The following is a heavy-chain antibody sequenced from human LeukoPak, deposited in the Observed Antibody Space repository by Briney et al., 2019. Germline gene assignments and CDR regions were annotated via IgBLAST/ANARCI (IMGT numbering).Heavy chain of an antibody. CDR1: GGSISSYY. CDR3: AQTLRYCSSTSCGDWFDP. V-gene: IGHV4-59*01. D-gene: IGHD2-2*01. Sequence: SETLSLTCTVSGGSISSYYWSWSRQPPGRGLEWIGYIYYSGSTNYNPSLKSRVTISVDTSKNQFSLKLSSVTAADTAVYYCAQTLRYCSSTSCGDWFDPWGQGTLVTVSS. CDR2: IYYSGST. J-gene: IGHJ5*02.